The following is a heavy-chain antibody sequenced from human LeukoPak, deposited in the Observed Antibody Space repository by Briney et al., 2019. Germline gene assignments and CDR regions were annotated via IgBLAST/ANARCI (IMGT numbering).Heavy chain of an antibody. CDR2: ISNTGAST. Sequence: GGSLRLSCAASGFMFSSYAMNWVRQVPGKGLEWASTISNTGASTYYADSVKGRFTISRDNPKSTLYLEMNSLRAEDTAVYYCARDRRAPPYYFDYWGQGTLVTVSS. D-gene: IGHD3-16*01. J-gene: IGHJ4*02. V-gene: IGHV3-23*01. CDR1: GFMFSSYA. CDR3: ARDRRAPPYYFDY.